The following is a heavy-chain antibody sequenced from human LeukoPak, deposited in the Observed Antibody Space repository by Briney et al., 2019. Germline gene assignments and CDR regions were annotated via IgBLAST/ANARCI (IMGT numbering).Heavy chain of an antibody. CDR1: GYTFTSYG. CDR2: ISAYNGNT. Sequence: ASVKVFCKASGYTFTSYGISWVRQAPGQGLEWMGWISAYNGNTNYAQKLQGRVTMTTDTSTSTAYMELRSLRSDDTAVYYCARDLARWSAYCSSTSCYMGGYYYGMDVWGQGTTVTVSS. J-gene: IGHJ6*02. V-gene: IGHV1-18*01. D-gene: IGHD2-2*02. CDR3: ARDLARWSAYCSSTSCYMGGYYYGMDV.